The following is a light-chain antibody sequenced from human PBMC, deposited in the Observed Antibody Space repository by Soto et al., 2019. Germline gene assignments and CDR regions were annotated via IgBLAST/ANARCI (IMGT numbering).Light chain of an antibody. Sequence: DIQLTQSPSSLSASVGDRVTITCRASQAISTYLVWYQQKPGTVPKLLIFAASTLQSGVPSRFSGSGSGTDFTLTISSLQPEDVATYYCQNYNGAPWTFAQGTKVEI. CDR1: QAISTY. CDR3: QNYNGAPWT. V-gene: IGKV1-27*01. CDR2: AAS. J-gene: IGKJ1*01.